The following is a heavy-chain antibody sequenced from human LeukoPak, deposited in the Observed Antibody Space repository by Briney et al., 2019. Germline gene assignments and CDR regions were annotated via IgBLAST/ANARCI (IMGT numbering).Heavy chain of an antibody. V-gene: IGHV4-59*12. CDR2: VYFIGST. D-gene: IGHD5-24*01. Sequence: SETLSLTCTVSGGSISGYYWSWIRQPPGQGLEWIGYVYFIGSTNYNPSLKSRVTMSVDTSQNHFSLNLRSVTTADTAVYYCARVVPDGYSDYWGQGTLVTVSS. CDR1: GGSISGYY. J-gene: IGHJ4*02. CDR3: ARVVPDGYSDY.